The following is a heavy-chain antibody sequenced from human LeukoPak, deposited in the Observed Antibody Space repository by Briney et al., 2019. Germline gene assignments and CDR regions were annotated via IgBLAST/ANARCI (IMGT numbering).Heavy chain of an antibody. Sequence: GGSLRLSCAASGFTFSSYWMSWVRQAPGKGLEWVANIKQDGSEKYYVDSVKGRFTISRGNAKNSLYLQMNSLRAEDTAVYYCARLIRRDGYNSYFDYWGQGTLVTVSS. J-gene: IGHJ4*02. D-gene: IGHD5-24*01. CDR2: IKQDGSEK. V-gene: IGHV3-7*03. CDR3: ARLIRRDGYNSYFDY. CDR1: GFTFSSYW.